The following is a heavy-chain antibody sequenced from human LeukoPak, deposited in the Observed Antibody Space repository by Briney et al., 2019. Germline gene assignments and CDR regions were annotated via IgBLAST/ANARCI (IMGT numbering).Heavy chain of an antibody. CDR2: IWYDGSNK. CDR3: ARDESYYFDY. Sequence: PGRSLRLSCAASGFTFSSYGMHWVRPAPGKGLEWVAVIWYDGSNKYYADSVKGRFTISRDNSKNTLYLQMNSLRAEDTAVYYCARDESYYFDYWGQGTLVTVSS. V-gene: IGHV3-33*01. J-gene: IGHJ4*02. CDR1: GFTFSSYG.